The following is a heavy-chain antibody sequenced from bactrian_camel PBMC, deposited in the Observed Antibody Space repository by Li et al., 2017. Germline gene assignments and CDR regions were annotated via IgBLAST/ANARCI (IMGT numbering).Heavy chain of an antibody. J-gene: IGHJ4*01. CDR1: GATYSAYC. CDR3: AATTDCYPSPEYNN. V-gene: IGHV3S55*01. D-gene: IGHD5*01. CDR2: IDNGGRT. Sequence: HVQLVESGGGSVQAGGSLRLSCTVSGATYSAYCVGWFRQSPGKKREGVAAIDNGGRTTYADSVKGRFTIAKDNANNTLWLQMDNLKPEDTAMYYCAATTDCYPSPEYNNWGQGTQVTVS.